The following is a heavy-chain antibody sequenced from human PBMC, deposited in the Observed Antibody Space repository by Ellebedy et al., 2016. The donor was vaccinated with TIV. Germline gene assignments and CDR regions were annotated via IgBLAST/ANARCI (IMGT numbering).Heavy chain of an antibody. V-gene: IGHV3-23*01. CDR3: ARDLDKSSGWYGGAAY. CDR1: EFTFSTYA. CDR2: ISDSGGIT. J-gene: IGHJ4*02. Sequence: GESLKISCAASEFTFSTYAMNWVRQTPGKGLEWVAVISDSGGITYVADSVKGRFTVSRDNSMTTVYLEMNSLRAEDTALYYCARDLDKSSGWYGGAAYWGQGTQVTVSS. D-gene: IGHD6-19*01.